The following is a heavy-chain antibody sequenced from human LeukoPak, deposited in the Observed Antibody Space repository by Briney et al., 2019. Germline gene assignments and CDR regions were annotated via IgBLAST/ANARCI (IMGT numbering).Heavy chain of an antibody. Sequence: SETLSLTCAVYGVSFSGYYWSWIRQPPGKGLEWIGEINHSGSTNYNPSLKSRVTISVDTSKNQFSVKLSSVTAADTAVYYCARHPGSFWVGNGMDVWGQGTTVTVS. V-gene: IGHV4-34*01. J-gene: IGHJ6*02. CDR2: INHSGST. D-gene: IGHD1-26*01. CDR3: ARHPGSFWVGNGMDV. CDR1: GVSFSGYY.